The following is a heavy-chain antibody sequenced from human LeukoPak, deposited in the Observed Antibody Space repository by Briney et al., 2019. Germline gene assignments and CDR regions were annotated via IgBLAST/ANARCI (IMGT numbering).Heavy chain of an antibody. J-gene: IGHJ4*02. CDR2: VHLDGRT. Sequence: SETLSLTCGVSGGSVSSTNLWTWVRQPPGKGLEWIGEVHLDGRTNYNPSLESRLTMSVDLSENHISLKLTSVTAADTAVYYCAREGGFYRPLDYSGQGTLVTVSS. CDR3: AREGGFYRPLDY. D-gene: IGHD3-3*01. CDR1: GGSVSSTNL. V-gene: IGHV4-4*02.